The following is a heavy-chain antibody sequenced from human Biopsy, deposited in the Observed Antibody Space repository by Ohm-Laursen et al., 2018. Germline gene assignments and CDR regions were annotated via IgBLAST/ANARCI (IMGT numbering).Heavy chain of an antibody. CDR1: GFTLSSYA. V-gene: IGHV3-21*01. Sequence: SLRLSCAAPGFTLSSYALNWVCQAPGKGLEWVSSISAGSNYIYYTDSVKGRFTISRDNAQNSLYLQMNSLRAEDTAFYYCAVEYYDSSGYYNPKWFNPWGQGTLVTVSS. CDR2: ISAGSNYI. D-gene: IGHD3-22*01. CDR3: AVEYYDSSGYYNPKWFNP. J-gene: IGHJ5*02.